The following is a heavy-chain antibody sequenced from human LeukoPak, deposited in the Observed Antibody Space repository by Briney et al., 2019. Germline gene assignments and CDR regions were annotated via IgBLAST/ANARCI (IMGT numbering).Heavy chain of an antibody. V-gene: IGHV4-39*07. CDR2: IYYNGNT. D-gene: IGHD5-18*01. Sequence: SETLSLTCAVYGGSFSNYYWVWIRQPPGKGLEWIGSIYYNGNTYYSPSLKSRVTISIDTSKNQFSLKLNSVTAADTAVYYCARYGLLRLSEINAFHIWGQGTMVTVSS. J-gene: IGHJ3*02. CDR3: ARYGLLRLSEINAFHI. CDR1: GGSFSNYY.